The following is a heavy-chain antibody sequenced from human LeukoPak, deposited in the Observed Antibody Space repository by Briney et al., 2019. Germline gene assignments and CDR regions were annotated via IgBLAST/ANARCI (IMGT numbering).Heavy chain of an antibody. D-gene: IGHD1-7*01. CDR3: ARDVDWNYDL. CDR1: GFTFSNYW. J-gene: IGHJ4*02. Sequence: GGSLRLSCVGSGFTFSNYWMNWVRQAPGKGLEWVANIKGSDKGHVDSVKGRFSVSRDDARNSLYLQMDSLRAEDTAVYYGARDVDWNYDLWGQGTVVRVSS. V-gene: IGHV3-7*01. CDR2: IKGSDK.